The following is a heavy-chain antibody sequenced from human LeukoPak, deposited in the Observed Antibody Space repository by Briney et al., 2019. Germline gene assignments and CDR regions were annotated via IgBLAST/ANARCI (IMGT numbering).Heavy chain of an antibody. Sequence: SETLSLTCSVSGGSISSSRYYWAWIRQPPGKGLEWIGSIYYSGSTFYNPSLESRVTMSLDTSRNQFSLKLSTVTAADTAVYYCARKDGDYWGQGTLVTVSS. J-gene: IGHJ4*02. CDR1: GGSISSSRYY. V-gene: IGHV4-39*07. CDR3: ARKDGDY. CDR2: IYYSGST.